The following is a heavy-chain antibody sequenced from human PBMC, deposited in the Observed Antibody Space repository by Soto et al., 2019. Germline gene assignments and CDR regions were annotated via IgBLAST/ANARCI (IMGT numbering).Heavy chain of an antibody. J-gene: IGHJ3*02. CDR3: AKRNYVWGSYRFYDAFDI. D-gene: IGHD3-16*02. Sequence: EVQLLESGGGLVQPGGSLRLSCAASGFTFSSYAMSWVRQAPGKGLEWVSAISGSGGSTYYADSVKGRFTISRDNSKNTRYLQMNSLRAEDTAVYYCAKRNYVWGSYRFYDAFDIWGQGTMVTVSS. V-gene: IGHV3-23*01. CDR1: GFTFSSYA. CDR2: ISGSGGST.